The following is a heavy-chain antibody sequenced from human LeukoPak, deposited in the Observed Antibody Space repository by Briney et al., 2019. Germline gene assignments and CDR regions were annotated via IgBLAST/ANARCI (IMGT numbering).Heavy chain of an antibody. CDR2: ISSSSSYI. CDR1: GFTFSDYT. CDR3: AREEQLVTDY. V-gene: IGHV3-21*01. J-gene: IGHJ4*02. D-gene: IGHD6-6*01. Sequence: GGSLRLSCAASGFTFSDYTMNWVRLAPGRGLEWVSSISSSSSYIYYADSVKGRFTISRDNAKNSLYLQMNSLRAEDTAVYYCAREEQLVTDYWGQGTLVTVSS.